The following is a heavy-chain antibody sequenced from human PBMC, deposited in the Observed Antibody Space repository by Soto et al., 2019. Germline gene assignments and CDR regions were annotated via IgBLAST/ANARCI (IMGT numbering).Heavy chain of an antibody. V-gene: IGHV5-51*01. Sequence: PGESLQISCQGSGYSFTSYWIGWVRQMHGKGLEWMGIIYPGDSDTRYSPSFQGQVTISADKSISTAYLQWSSLKASDTAMYYCARQPTSTVTKYYYYYYGMDVWGQGTTVTVSS. CDR1: GYSFTSYW. CDR2: IYPGDSDT. D-gene: IGHD4-17*01. J-gene: IGHJ6*02. CDR3: ARQPTSTVTKYYYYYYGMDV.